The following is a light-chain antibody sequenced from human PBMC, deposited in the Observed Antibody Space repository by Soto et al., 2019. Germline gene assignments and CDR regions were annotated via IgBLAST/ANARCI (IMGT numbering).Light chain of an antibody. J-gene: IGKJ2*01. V-gene: IGKV3-20*01. Sequence: EIVLTQSPGTLSLSPGERATLSCRASQSVTSSYLAWYQQKPGQAPRLLIYGASSRATGIPDRFSGSGSGTDFTLTISRLEPEDFAVFYCQQYGFPPYTFGQGTKLEIK. CDR1: QSVTSSY. CDR2: GAS. CDR3: QQYGFPPYT.